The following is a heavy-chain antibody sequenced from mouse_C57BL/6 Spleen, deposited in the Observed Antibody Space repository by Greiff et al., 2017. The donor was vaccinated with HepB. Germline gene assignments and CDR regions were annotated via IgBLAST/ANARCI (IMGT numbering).Heavy chain of an antibody. J-gene: IGHJ3*01. CDR3: AREENGSSYGFAY. Sequence: QVQLQQPGAELVKPGASVKMSCKASGYTFTSYWITWVKQRPGQGLEWIGDIYPGSGSTNYNEKFKSKATLTVDTSSSTAYMQLSSLTSEDSAVYDCAREENGSSYGFAYWGQGTLVTVSA. CDR2: IYPGSGST. CDR1: GYTFTSYW. V-gene: IGHV1-55*01. D-gene: IGHD1-1*01.